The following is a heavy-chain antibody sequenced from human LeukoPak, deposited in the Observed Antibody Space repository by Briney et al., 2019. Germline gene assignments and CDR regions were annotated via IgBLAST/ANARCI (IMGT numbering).Heavy chain of an antibody. D-gene: IGHD4-17*01. CDR2: IYHSGST. J-gene: IGHJ4*02. V-gene: IGHV4-30-4*08. CDR1: GGSISSGDYY. CDR3: ARVPESYGDYGGIVDY. Sequence: SETLSLTCTVSGGSISSGDYYWSWIRQPPGKGLEWIGYIYHSGSTYYNPSLKSRVTISVDTSKNQFSLKLSSVTAADTAVYYCARVPESYGDYGGIVDYWGQGTLVTVSS.